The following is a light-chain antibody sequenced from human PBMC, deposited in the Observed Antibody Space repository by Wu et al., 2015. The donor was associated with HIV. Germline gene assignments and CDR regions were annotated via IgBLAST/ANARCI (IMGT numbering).Light chain of an antibody. CDR1: QSIDTW. Sequence: DIQMTQSPSTLSASVGDRVTITCRASQSIDTWLAWYQQKPGKVPKVLIYKASSLESGVPSRFGGSGSGTEFTLTISSLQPDDFATYYCHQYYNFWTFGPRDQGG. CDR2: KAS. V-gene: IGKV1-5*03. CDR3: HQYYNFWT. J-gene: IGKJ1*01.